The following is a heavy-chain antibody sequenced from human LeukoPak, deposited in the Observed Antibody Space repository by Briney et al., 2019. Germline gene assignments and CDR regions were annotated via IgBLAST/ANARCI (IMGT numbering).Heavy chain of an antibody. Sequence: ASVKVSCKASGYTFTGYYMHWVRQAPGQGLGWMGRINPNSGGTNYAQKFQGRVTMTRDTSISTAYMELSRLRSEDTAVYYCARPYDSSGYYYDYWGQGTLVTVSS. J-gene: IGHJ4*02. CDR2: INPNSGGT. D-gene: IGHD3-22*01. CDR1: GYTFTGYY. V-gene: IGHV1-2*06. CDR3: ARPYDSSGYYYDY.